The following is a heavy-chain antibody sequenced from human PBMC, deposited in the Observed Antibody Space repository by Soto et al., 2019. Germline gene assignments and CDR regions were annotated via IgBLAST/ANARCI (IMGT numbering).Heavy chain of an antibody. Sequence: SVKVSCKASGGTFSSYAISWVRQAPGQGLEWMGGIIPIFGTANYAQKFQGRVTITADESTSTAYMELSSLRSEDTAVYYCARGARNDFWSPIPGPSYYYGMDVWGTVTTVT. CDR1: GGTFSSYA. CDR3: ARGARNDFWSPIPGPSYYYGMDV. J-gene: IGHJ6*04. V-gene: IGHV1-69*13. CDR2: IIPIFGTA. D-gene: IGHD3-3*01.